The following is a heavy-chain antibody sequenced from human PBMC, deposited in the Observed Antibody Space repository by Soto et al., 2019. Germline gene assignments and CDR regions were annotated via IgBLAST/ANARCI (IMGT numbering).Heavy chain of an antibody. CDR1: GGSISSYY. Sequence: SETLSLTCTVSGGSISSYYWSWIRQPPGKGLEWIGYIYYSGSTNYNPSLKSRVNISVDTSKNQFSLKLSYVTAADTAVYYCARDGSIRSGDAFDIWGQGTMVTVSS. CDR2: IYYSGST. D-gene: IGHD7-27*01. V-gene: IGHV4-59*01. J-gene: IGHJ3*02. CDR3: ARDGSIRSGDAFDI.